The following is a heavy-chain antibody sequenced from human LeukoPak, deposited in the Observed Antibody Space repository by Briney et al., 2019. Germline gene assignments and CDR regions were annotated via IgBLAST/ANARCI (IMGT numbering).Heavy chain of an antibody. V-gene: IGHV3-7*03. D-gene: IGHD3-10*01. CDR3: ARGAGAIDD. CDR1: GFTFSSFW. CDR2: IKQDGREK. Sequence: HPGGSLRLSCAVSGFTFSSFWMTWVRQAPGKGLEWVANIKQDGREKYYVDSVKGRFTISRDNAKNSLYLEVNSLRVEDTAVYHCARGAGAIDDWGQGILVIVSS. J-gene: IGHJ4*02.